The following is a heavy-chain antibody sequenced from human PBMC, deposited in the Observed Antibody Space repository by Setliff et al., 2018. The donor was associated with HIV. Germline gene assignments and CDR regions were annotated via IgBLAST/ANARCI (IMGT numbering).Heavy chain of an antibody. CDR1: GGSISGYY. CDR2: IYSSGST. D-gene: IGHD3-22*01. V-gene: IGHV4-4*09. J-gene: IGHJ3*02. Sequence: SETLSLTCTVSGGSISGYYWSWIRQSPGKGLEWIGYIYSSGSTNFNPSLKSRVTLSIDTSKNQFSLNLTSMTAADTAVYFCVRHGYYYDFIDSWGQGTVVTVSS. CDR3: VRHGYYYDFIDS.